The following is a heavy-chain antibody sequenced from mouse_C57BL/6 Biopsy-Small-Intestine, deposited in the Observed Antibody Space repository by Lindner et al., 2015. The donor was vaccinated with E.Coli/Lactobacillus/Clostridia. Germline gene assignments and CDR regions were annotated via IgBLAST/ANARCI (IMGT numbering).Heavy chain of an antibody. V-gene: IGHV1-55*01. Sequence: VQLQESGAEFVKPGASVKMSCKASGYTFTSYWITWVKQRPGQGLEWIGDNYPGSGSTNYNENFKSKATLTVDTSSSTAFMQLNSLTSEDSAVYYCARLDYDYAGGCSWGQGTLVTVSA. CDR3: ARLDYDYAGGCS. J-gene: IGHJ3*01. CDR2: NYPGSGST. CDR1: GYTFTSYW. D-gene: IGHD2-4*01.